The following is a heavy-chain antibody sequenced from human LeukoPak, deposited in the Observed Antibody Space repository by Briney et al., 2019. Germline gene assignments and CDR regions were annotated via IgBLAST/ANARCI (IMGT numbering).Heavy chain of an antibody. CDR3: ARGDDSSGYYYVNFDY. CDR2: INPSGGST. D-gene: IGHD3-22*01. Sequence: ASVKVSYKASGYTFTSYYVHWVRQAPGQGLEWMGIINPSGGSTSYAQKFQGRVTMTRDTSTSTVYMELSSLRSEDTAVYYCARGDDSSGYYYVNFDYWGQGTLVTVSS. J-gene: IGHJ4*02. V-gene: IGHV1-46*01. CDR1: GYTFTSYY.